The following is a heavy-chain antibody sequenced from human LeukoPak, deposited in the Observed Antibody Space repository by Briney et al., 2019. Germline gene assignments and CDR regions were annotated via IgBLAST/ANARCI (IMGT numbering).Heavy chain of an antibody. V-gene: IGHV3-30-3*01. Sequence: GGSLRLSCAASGFTFSSYAMHWVRQAPGKGLEWVAVISYDGSNKYYADSVKGRFTISRDNSKNTLYLQMNSLRAEDTAVYYCARVKDIPKAYYFDYWGQGTLVTVSS. J-gene: IGHJ4*02. CDR1: GFTFSSYA. CDR3: ARVKDIPKAYYFDY. D-gene: IGHD2-2*02. CDR2: ISYDGSNK.